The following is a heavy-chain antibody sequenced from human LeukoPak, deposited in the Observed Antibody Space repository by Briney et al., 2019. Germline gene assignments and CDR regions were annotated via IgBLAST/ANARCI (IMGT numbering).Heavy chain of an antibody. J-gene: IGHJ4*02. D-gene: IGHD2-21*02. CDR3: ASLVTTNPIDY. CDR2: INSDGSRT. V-gene: IGHV3-74*01. CDR1: GFTFSTYW. Sequence: GGSLRLSCAASGFTFSTYWMHWVRQAPRKGLVWVSRINSDGSRTTYADSVKGRFTISRDNAKNTLYPQMNSLRAEDTAVYYCASLVTTNPIDYWGQGTLVTVSS.